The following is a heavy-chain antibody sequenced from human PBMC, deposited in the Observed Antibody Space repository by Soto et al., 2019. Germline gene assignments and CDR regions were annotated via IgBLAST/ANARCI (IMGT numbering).Heavy chain of an antibody. CDR1: GFTLSSYG. D-gene: IGHD2-21*01. CDR3: AKGFGGEPYWYFDL. Sequence: QVQLVESGGGVVQPGTSLRLSCAASGFTLSSYGMHWVRQAPGKGLEWVAVTSYDGSDEYYADSAKGRFTIFRDHSTNTLHLQMSSLRTDDTAMYYCAKGFGGEPYWYFDLWGRGTLVTVSS. V-gene: IGHV3-30*18. CDR2: TSYDGSDE. J-gene: IGHJ2*01.